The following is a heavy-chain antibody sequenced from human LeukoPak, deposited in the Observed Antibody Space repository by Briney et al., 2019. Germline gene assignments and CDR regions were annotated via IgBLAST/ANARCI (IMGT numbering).Heavy chain of an antibody. Sequence: SETLSLTCTVSGGSISSYYWSWIRQPPGKGLEWIGYIYYSGSTNYNPSLKSRVTISVDTSKNQFSLKLSSVTAADTAVYYCARGGELMNFWGQGTLVTVSS. CDR1: GGSISSYY. D-gene: IGHD1-26*01. V-gene: IGHV4-59*08. CDR3: ARGGELMNF. J-gene: IGHJ4*02. CDR2: IYYSGST.